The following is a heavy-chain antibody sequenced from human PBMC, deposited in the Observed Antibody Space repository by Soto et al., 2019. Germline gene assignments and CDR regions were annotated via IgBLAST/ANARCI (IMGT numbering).Heavy chain of an antibody. CDR3: ARDRGGGYDLAAFDI. CDR1: GGSISSGGYY. V-gene: IGHV4-31*03. CDR2: IYYSGST. J-gene: IGHJ3*02. Sequence: SETLSLTCTVSGGSISSGGYYWSWIRQHPGKGLEWIGYIYYSGSTYYNPSLKSRVTISVDTSKNQFSLKLSSVTAADTAVYYCARDRGGGYDLAAFDIWGQGTMVTVSS. D-gene: IGHD5-12*01.